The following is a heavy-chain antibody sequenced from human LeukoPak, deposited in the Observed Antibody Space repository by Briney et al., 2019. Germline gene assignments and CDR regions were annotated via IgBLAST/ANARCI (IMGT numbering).Heavy chain of an antibody. V-gene: IGHV3-21*01. D-gene: IGHD4-17*01. J-gene: IGHJ6*02. CDR1: GFTFSSYS. CDR3: ARDYGGYTYHYYYGMDV. CDR2: ISSSSSYI. Sequence: PGGSLRLSCAASGFTFSSYSMNWVRQAPGKGLEWVSSISSSSSYIYYADSVKGRFTISRDNAKNSLYLQMNSLRAEDTAVYYCARDYGGYTYHYYYGMDVWGQGTTVTVSS.